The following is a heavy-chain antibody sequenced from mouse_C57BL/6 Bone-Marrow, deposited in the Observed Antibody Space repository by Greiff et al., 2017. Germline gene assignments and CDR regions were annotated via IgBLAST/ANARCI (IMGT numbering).Heavy chain of an antibody. Sequence: VKLQQPGAELVMPGASVKLSCKASGYTFTSYWMHWVKQRPGQGLEWIGEIDPSDSYPNYNQKFKGKSTLTVDKSSSTAYMQLSSLTSEDSAVYYCAGGVYYFDYWGQGTTLTVSS. CDR3: AGGVYYFDY. CDR1: GYTFTSYW. CDR2: IDPSDSYP. J-gene: IGHJ2*01. V-gene: IGHV1-69*01.